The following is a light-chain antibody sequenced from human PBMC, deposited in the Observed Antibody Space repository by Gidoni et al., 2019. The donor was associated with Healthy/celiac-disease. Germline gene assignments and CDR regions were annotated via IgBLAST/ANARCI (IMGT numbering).Light chain of an antibody. J-gene: IGKJ1*01. Sequence: EIVLTQSPATLSLSPGERATLSCRASQSVSSYLAWYQQNPGQAPRLLIYDASNRATGIPARFSGSGSGTDFTLTISSLEPEDFAVYYCQQRSNWPPGSTFGQGTKVEIK. V-gene: IGKV3-11*01. CDR1: QSVSSY. CDR3: QQRSNWPPGST. CDR2: DAS.